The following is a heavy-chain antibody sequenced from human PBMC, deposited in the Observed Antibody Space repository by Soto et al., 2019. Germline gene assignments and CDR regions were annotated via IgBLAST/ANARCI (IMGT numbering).Heavy chain of an antibody. Sequence: EVQLVESGGGLVKPGGSLRLSCAASGFTFSNAWMSWVRQAPGKGLEWVGGIKSKTDGGTTDYAAPVKGRFTISRDDYKNTLYLQMNSLKTEDTAVYYCTTASTVTYDYWGQGTLVTVSS. D-gene: IGHD4-17*01. CDR2: IKSKTDGGTT. CDR3: TTASTVTYDY. V-gene: IGHV3-15*01. CDR1: GFTFSNAW. J-gene: IGHJ4*02.